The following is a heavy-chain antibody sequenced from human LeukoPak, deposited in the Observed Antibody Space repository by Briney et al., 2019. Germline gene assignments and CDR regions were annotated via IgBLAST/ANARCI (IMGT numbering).Heavy chain of an antibody. Sequence: GESLRLSCATSGFTFSDHYLDWVRLAPGKGLEWVGRSRIKADGYITQYAASVKDRFTISRDDTKASLYLQMNNLSTEDTAVYYCVRGYNSFDYWGQGTLVTVSS. CDR3: VRGYNSFDY. J-gene: IGHJ4*02. V-gene: IGHV3-72*01. D-gene: IGHD3-22*01. CDR1: GFTFSDHY. CDR2: SRIKADGYIT.